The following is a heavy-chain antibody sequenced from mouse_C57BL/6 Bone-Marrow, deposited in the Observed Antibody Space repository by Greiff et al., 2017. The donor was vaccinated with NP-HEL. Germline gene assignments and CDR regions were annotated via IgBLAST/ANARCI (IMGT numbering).Heavy chain of an antibody. V-gene: IGHV1-81*01. CDR2: IYPRSGNT. J-gene: IGHJ2*01. CDR1: GYTFTSYG. Sequence: QVQLQQSGAELARPGASVKLSCKASGYTFTSYGISWVKQRTGQGLEWIGEIYPRSGNTYYNEKFKGKATLTADKSSSTAYMELRSLTSEDSAVYFCARELTMVTHGLRVPVVSDWCKVLTKRSTTVLTGSYCDYWGQGTTLTVSS. D-gene: IGHD2-1*01. CDR3: ARELTMVTHGLRVPVVSDWCKVLTKRSTTVLTGSYCDY.